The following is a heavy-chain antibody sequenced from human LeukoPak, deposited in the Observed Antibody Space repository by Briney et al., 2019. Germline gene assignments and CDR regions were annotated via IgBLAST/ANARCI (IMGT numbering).Heavy chain of an antibody. CDR2: ISAHNGNT. CDR1: GYTFTSYG. CDR3: AREAYDYVWGSYRYEYYFDY. D-gene: IGHD3-16*02. Sequence: GASVKVSCKASGYTFTSYGISWVRQAPGQGLEWMGWISAHNGNTNYAQKLQGRVTMTTDTSTSTAYMELRSLRSDDTAVYYCAREAYDYVWGSYRYEYYFDYWGQGTLVTVSS. J-gene: IGHJ4*02. V-gene: IGHV1-18*01.